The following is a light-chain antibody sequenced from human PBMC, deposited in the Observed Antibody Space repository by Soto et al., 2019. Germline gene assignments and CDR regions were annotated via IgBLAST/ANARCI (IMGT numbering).Light chain of an antibody. CDR2: EVS. CDR1: SSDVGGYNY. CDR3: SSYAGSSNPV. J-gene: IGLJ1*01. Sequence: QSALTQRPSASGSPGQSVTISCTGTSSDVGGYNYVSWYQQHPGKAPKPVIYEVSKRPSGVPDRFSGSKSGNTASLTVSGLQAEDDADYYCSSYAGSSNPVFGTGTKLTVL. V-gene: IGLV2-8*01.